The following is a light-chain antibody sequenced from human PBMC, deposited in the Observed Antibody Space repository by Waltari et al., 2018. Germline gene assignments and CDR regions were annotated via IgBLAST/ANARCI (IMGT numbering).Light chain of an antibody. V-gene: IGLV2-23*02. CDR1: SSQTRSYNL. Sequence: QSALTPPAPVSAPPGQSITISCKGTSSQTRSYNLFPWYQQHPGKAPKVMIYDVTKRPSGVANRFSGSKSGYTASLTVSGLQAEDESDYYCCSYAGDSLWVFGGGTKLTVL. CDR2: DVT. J-gene: IGLJ3*02. CDR3: CSYAGDSLWV.